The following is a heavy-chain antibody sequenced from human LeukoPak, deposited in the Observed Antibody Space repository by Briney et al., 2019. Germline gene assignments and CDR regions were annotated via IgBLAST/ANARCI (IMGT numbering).Heavy chain of an antibody. Sequence: GGSLRLSCEASGLTFNKYWMTWVRQAPGKGLEWVANIKQDGSEKYYVDSVKGRFTISRDNAKNSLYLQMNSLRAEDTAVYYCARDGGKWAFDIWGQGTMVTASS. CDR2: IKQDGSEK. CDR3: ARDGGKWAFDI. CDR1: GLTFNKYW. J-gene: IGHJ3*02. V-gene: IGHV3-7*01. D-gene: IGHD3-16*01.